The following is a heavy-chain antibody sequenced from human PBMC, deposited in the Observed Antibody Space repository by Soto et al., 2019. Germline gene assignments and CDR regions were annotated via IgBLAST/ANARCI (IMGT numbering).Heavy chain of an antibody. CDR1: GGSISSSGYY. Sequence: QVQLQESGPGLVKPSQTLSLTCTVSGGSISSSGYYWNWIRQHPGKGLEWIGYIYYSGSTYYNPSLKSRVTISVDTSKNQFSLKLRSVTAADMAVYYCAGLLLLVAFDVWGQGTMVTVSS. CDR2: IYYSGST. CDR3: AGLLLLVAFDV. J-gene: IGHJ3*01. V-gene: IGHV4-31*03. D-gene: IGHD2-15*01.